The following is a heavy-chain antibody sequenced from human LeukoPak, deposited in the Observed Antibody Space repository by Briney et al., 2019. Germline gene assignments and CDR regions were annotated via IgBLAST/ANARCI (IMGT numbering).Heavy chain of an antibody. CDR2: IKQDGSEK. Sequence: GGSLRLSCAASGFTFSSYWMSWVRQAPGKGLEWVANIKQDGSEKYYVDSVKGRFTISRDNAKNSLYLQMNSLRAEDTAVYYCARDYAYCGGHCYPTFDYWGQGTLVTVSS. V-gene: IGHV3-7*01. CDR3: ARDYAYCGGHCYPTFDY. J-gene: IGHJ4*02. CDR1: GFTFSSYW. D-gene: IGHD2-21*02.